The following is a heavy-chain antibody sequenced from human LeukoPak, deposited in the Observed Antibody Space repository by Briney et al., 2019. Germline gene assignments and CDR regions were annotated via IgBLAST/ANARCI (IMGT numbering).Heavy chain of an antibody. V-gene: IGHV1-8*01. J-gene: IGHJ3*02. Sequence: ASVKVSCXASGYTFTSYDINWVRQANGQGLEWMGWMNPNSGNTGYAQKFQGRVTMTRNTSISTAYMELSSLRSEDTAVYYCASEGYSSGWYTQTDAFDIWGQGTMVTVSS. CDR3: ASEGYSSGWYTQTDAFDI. D-gene: IGHD6-19*01. CDR1: GYTFTSYD. CDR2: MNPNSGNT.